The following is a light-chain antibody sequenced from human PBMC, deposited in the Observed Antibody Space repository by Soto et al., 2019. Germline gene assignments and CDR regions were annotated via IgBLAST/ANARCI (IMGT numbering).Light chain of an antibody. V-gene: IGLV2-14*01. CDR1: SSDVGNYKY. J-gene: IGLJ1*01. Sequence: QSVLTQPASVSGSPGQSITISCTGTSSDVGNYKYVSWYQQHPGKAPKLMIYEVSNRPSGVSNRFSGSKSGNTAFLTISGLQPEDEADYYCSSFTGTTTLDVFGTGTKSPS. CDR3: SSFTGTTTLDV. CDR2: EVS.